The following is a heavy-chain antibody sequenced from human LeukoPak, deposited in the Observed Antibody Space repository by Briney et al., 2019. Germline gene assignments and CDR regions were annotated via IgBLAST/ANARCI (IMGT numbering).Heavy chain of an antibody. J-gene: IGHJ3*02. D-gene: IGHD1-26*01. CDR1: GGSISSYY. CDR3: ARREGDAFDI. Sequence: SSETLSLTCTVSGGSISSYYWSWIQQPPGKGLEWIGYIYYSGSTNYNPSLKSRVTISVDTSKNQFSLKLNSVTAADTAVYYCARREGDAFDIWGQGTMVTVSS. CDR2: IYYSGST. V-gene: IGHV4-59*01.